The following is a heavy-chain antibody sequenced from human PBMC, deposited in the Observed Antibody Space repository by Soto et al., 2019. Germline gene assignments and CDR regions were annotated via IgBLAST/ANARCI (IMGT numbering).Heavy chain of an antibody. J-gene: IGHJ5*02. D-gene: IGHD4-4*01. V-gene: IGHV1-3*01. Sequence: ASVKVSCKASGYTFTSYAMHWVRQAPGQRLEWMGWINAGNGNTKYSQKFQGRVTITRDTSASTAYMELSSLRSEDTAVYYCARVARVTTLVYCFDPWGQRTLVTVSS. CDR2: INAGNGNT. CDR3: ARVARVTTLVYCFDP. CDR1: GYTFTSYA.